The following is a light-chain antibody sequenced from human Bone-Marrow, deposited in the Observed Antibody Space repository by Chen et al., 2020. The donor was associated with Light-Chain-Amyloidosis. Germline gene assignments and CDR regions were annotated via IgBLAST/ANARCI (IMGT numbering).Light chain of an antibody. CDR1: DLPTKY. CDR3: QSADSSGTYEVI. Sequence: SSELTHPPSVSVSPGQTARLTCSGDDLPTKYAYWYQQKPGQAPVLVIHRDTERPSGISERFSGSSSGTTATLTISGVQAEDEADYHCQSADSSGTYEVIFGGGTKLTVL. J-gene: IGLJ2*01. CDR2: RDT. V-gene: IGLV3-25*03.